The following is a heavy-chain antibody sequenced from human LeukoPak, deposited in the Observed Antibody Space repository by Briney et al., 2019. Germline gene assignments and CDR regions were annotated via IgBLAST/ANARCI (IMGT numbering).Heavy chain of an antibody. V-gene: IGHV3-30*04. CDR3: ARGESYNSSGYYYGVDY. CDR1: GFTFSSYA. Sequence: GGSLRLSCAASGFTFSSYAMHWVRQAPGKGLEWVAVISYDGSNKYYADSAKGRFTISRDNSKNTLYLQMNSLRAEDTAVYYCARGESYNSSGYYYGVDYWGQGTLVTVSS. J-gene: IGHJ4*02. D-gene: IGHD3-22*01. CDR2: ISYDGSNK.